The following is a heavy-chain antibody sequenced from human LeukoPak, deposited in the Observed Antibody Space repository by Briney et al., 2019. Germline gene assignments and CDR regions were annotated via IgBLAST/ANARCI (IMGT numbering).Heavy chain of an antibody. CDR3: ARDLTPAYGLVYYFDY. Sequence: ASVKVSCKASGGTFSSSAISWVRQAPGQGLEWMGRIIPIFGTANYAQKFQGRVTITTDESTSTAYMELSSLRSEDTAVYYCARDLTPAYGLVYYFDYWGQGTLVTVSS. CDR2: IIPIFGTA. D-gene: IGHD3-10*01. J-gene: IGHJ4*02. V-gene: IGHV1-69*05. CDR1: GGTFSSSA.